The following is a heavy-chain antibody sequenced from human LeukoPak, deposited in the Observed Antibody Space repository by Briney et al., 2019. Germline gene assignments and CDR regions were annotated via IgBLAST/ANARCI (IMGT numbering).Heavy chain of an antibody. D-gene: IGHD3-10*01. CDR1: GGTFSSYA. CDR2: IIPILGIA. V-gene: IGHV1-69*04. CDR3: ARDVGYGSGSYYNKNGFDY. J-gene: IGHJ4*02. Sequence: GSSVKVSCKASGGTFSSYAISWVRQAPGQGLEWMGRIIPILGIANYAQKFQGRVTITADKSTSTAYMELSSLRSEDTAVYYCARDVGYGSGSYYNKNGFDYWGQGTLVTVSS.